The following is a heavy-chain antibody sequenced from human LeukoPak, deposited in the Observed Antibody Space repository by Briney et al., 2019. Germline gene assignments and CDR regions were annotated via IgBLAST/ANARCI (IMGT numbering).Heavy chain of an antibody. J-gene: IGHJ4*02. D-gene: IGHD3-10*01. CDR1: GFTFDDYA. CDR3: ARGDGFTYYYGSGSPFDY. Sequence: PGGSLRLSCAASGFTFDDYAMHWVRQAPGKGLEWVSGISWNSGSIGYADSVKGRFTISRDNAKNSLYLQMNSLRAEDTAVYHCARGDGFTYYYGSGSPFDYWGQGTLVTVSS. V-gene: IGHV3-9*01. CDR2: ISWNSGSI.